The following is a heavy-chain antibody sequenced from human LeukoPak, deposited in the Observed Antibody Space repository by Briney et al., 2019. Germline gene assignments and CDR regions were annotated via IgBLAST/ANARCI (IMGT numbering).Heavy chain of an antibody. Sequence: SETLSLTCTVSGGSISSYYWSWIRQPAGKGLEWIGRIYTSGSTNYNPSLKSRVTISVDTSKNQFSLKLSSVTAADTAVYYCARDDRKAVALDYWGQGTLVTVSS. CDR2: IYTSGST. J-gene: IGHJ4*02. CDR3: ARDDRKAVALDY. CDR1: GGSISSYY. D-gene: IGHD6-19*01. V-gene: IGHV4-4*07.